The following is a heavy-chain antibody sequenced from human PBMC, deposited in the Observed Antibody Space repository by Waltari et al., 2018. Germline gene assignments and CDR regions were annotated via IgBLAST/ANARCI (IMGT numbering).Heavy chain of an antibody. Sequence: EVQLVESGGGLVQPGGSLRLSCAASGFTFRRYSLNWVRQAPGKGLEWVSSISSSSSYIYYADSVKGRFTISRDNAKNSLYLQMNSLRAEDTAVYYCARGIFGVALDYWGQGTLVTVSS. J-gene: IGHJ4*02. V-gene: IGHV3-21*01. CDR1: GFTFRRYS. CDR2: ISSSSSYI. D-gene: IGHD3-3*01. CDR3: ARGIFGVALDY.